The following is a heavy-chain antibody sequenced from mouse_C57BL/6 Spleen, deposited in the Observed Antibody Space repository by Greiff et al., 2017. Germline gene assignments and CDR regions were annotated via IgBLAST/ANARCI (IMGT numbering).Heavy chain of an antibody. V-gene: IGHV1-54*01. CDR1: GYAFTNYL. Sequence: VQLQQSGAELVRPGTSVKVSCKASGYAFTNYLIEWVKQRPGQGLEWIGVINPGSGGTNYNEKFKGKATLTAGKSSSTAYMQLSSLTSEDSAVYFCARGNYDYDVEGNYYAMDYWGQGTSVTVSS. CDR2: INPGSGGT. CDR3: ARGNYDYDVEGNYYAMDY. J-gene: IGHJ4*01. D-gene: IGHD2-4*01.